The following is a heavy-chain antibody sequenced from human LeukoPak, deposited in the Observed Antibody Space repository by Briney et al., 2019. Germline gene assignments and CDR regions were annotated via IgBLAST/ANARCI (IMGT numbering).Heavy chain of an antibody. CDR3: ANTGSGSSQY. CDR1: GFTFSSYG. CDR2: ISYDGSNK. Sequence: GRSLRLSRAASGFTFSSYGMHWVRQAPGKGLEWVAVISYDGSNKYYADSVKGRFTISRDNSKNTLYLQMNSLRAEDTAVYYCANTGSGSSQYWGQGTLVTVSS. V-gene: IGHV3-30*18. J-gene: IGHJ4*02. D-gene: IGHD3-10*01.